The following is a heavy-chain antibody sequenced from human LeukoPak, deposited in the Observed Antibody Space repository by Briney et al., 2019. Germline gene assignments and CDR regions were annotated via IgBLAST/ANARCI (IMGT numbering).Heavy chain of an antibody. J-gene: IGHJ4*02. V-gene: IGHV3-7*01. CDR3: ARKGDGRVDY. Sequence: GGSLRLSCEASGFTFSSYWMSWVRQAPGKGLEWVANIKQSGTETFLMDAVKGRFTVSRDNGKNTLYLQMNSLTIEDSAMYYCARKGDGRVDYWGQGTPVTVSS. CDR2: IKQSGTET. CDR1: GFTFSSYW. D-gene: IGHD1-26*01.